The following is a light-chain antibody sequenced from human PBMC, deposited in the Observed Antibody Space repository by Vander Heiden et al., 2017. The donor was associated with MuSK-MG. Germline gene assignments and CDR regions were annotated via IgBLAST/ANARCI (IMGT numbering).Light chain of an antibody. CDR1: SSDVGGYNY. V-gene: IGLV2-8*01. Sequence: QSALTQPPSASGSPGQSVTISCTGTSSDVGGYNYVSWYQHHPGTAPKLMIYEVSQRPSGVPDRFSGSKSGNTASLTVSGLQAEDEAAYYCSSYAGSNNLVVFGGGTKLTVL. CDR2: EVS. J-gene: IGLJ2*01. CDR3: SSYAGSNNLVV.